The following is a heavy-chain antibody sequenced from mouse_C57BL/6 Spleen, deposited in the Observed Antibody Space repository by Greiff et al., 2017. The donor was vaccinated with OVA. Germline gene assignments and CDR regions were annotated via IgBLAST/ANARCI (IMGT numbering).Heavy chain of an antibody. J-gene: IGHJ3*01. V-gene: IGHV14-2*01. CDR1: GFNIKDYY. CDR2: IDPEDGET. Sequence: VQLQQSGAELVKPGASVKLSCTASGFNIKDYYMHWVKQRTEQGLEWIGRIDPEDGETKYDPKLQGKATITADKSSNTAYLQLSSLTSDDTAVYYCARNSYYYGSSYGYAYWGQGTLVTVSA. CDR3: ARNSYYYGSSYGYAY. D-gene: IGHD1-1*01.